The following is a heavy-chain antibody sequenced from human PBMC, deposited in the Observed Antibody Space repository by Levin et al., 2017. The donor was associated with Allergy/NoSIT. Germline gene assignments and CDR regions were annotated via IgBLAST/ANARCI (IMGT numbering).Heavy chain of an antibody. Sequence: GESLKISCAASGFTFSSYAMSWVRQAPGKGLEWVSAISGSGGSTYYADSVKGRFTISRDNSKNTLYLQMNSLRAEDTAVYYCAKTASDYYDSSGYSLYFDYWGQGTLVTVSS. CDR2: ISGSGGST. V-gene: IGHV3-23*01. CDR3: AKTASDYYDSSGYSLYFDY. D-gene: IGHD3-22*01. CDR1: GFTFSSYA. J-gene: IGHJ4*02.